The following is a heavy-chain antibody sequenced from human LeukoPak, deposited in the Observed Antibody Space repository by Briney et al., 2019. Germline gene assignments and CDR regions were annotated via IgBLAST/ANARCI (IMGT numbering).Heavy chain of an antibody. J-gene: IGHJ5*02. D-gene: IGHD3-22*01. Sequence: GGSLRLSCAASGFTFSSYSMNWVRQAPGKELEWVSSISSSSSYIYYADSVKGRFTISRDNAKNSLYLQMNSLRAEDTAVYYCARDRAGDLPSIYYDSSGPWGQGTLVTVSS. CDR2: ISSSSSYI. CDR1: GFTFSSYS. V-gene: IGHV3-21*01. CDR3: ARDRAGDLPSIYYDSSGP.